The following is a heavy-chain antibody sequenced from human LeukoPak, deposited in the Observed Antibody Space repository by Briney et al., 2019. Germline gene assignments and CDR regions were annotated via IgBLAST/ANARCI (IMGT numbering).Heavy chain of an antibody. CDR1: GGSISSSSYY. CDR3: ATSRWGYYYFDY. D-gene: IGHD7-27*01. J-gene: IGHJ4*02. V-gene: IGHV4-39*01. Sequence: SETLSLTCTVSGGSISSSSYYWGWIRQPPGKGLEWIGSIYYSGSTYYNPSLKSRVTISVDTSKNQFSLKLSSVTAADTAVYYCATSRWGYYYFDYWGQGTPVTVSS. CDR2: IYYSGST.